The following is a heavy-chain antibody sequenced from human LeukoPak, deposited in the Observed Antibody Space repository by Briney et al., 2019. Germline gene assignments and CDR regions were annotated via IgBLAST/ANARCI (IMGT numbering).Heavy chain of an antibody. D-gene: IGHD5-12*01. Sequence: SETLSLTCAVSGGSINSHYWSWIRQPPGKGLEWIGDIYYTGRNNYNPSLKSRVTIFVDTSKNHLSLNLTSVLAADTAMYYCARRDSGWNYFDYWGQGNLVTVSS. V-gene: IGHV4-59*08. CDR1: GGSINSHY. CDR3: ARRDSGWNYFDY. J-gene: IGHJ4*02. CDR2: IYYTGRN.